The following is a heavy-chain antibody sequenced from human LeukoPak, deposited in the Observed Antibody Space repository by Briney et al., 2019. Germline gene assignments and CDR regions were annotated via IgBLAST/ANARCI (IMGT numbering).Heavy chain of an antibody. CDR3: GREGTVGATGYYYYYYMDV. CDR2: MNPNSGNT. CDR1: GYTFTSYD. J-gene: IGHJ6*03. V-gene: IGHV1-8*03. D-gene: IGHD1-26*01. Sequence: GASVKVSCKASGYTFTSYDINWVRQATGQGLEWMGWMNPNSGNTGYAQKFQGRVTITRNTSISTAYMELSSLRSEETAVYYCGREGTVGATGYYYYYYMDVWGKGTTVTVSS.